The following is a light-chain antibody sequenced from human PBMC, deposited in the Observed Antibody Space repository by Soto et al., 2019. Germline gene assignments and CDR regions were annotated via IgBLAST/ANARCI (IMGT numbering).Light chain of an antibody. Sequence: VLTQSPDTVSLSPGETATLSCRASRNVSIYIAWYQKKTGQPPRLVVYDASKRATGAPARFSGSGSGSDFTLTITNLEPEDVGVYYCQQRHGWPVFCGGTKVEI. CDR1: RNVSIY. J-gene: IGKJ4*01. CDR3: QQRHGWPV. CDR2: DAS. V-gene: IGKV3-11*01.